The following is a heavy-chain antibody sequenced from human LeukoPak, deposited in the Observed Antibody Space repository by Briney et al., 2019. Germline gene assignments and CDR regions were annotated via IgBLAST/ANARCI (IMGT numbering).Heavy chain of an antibody. D-gene: IGHD6-19*01. J-gene: IGHJ4*02. Sequence: GASLKVSCKASGYTFTSCDINWVRQATGQGLEWMGWMSPNSGNTGYAQRFRGRVTMPRNTSISTAYMELSSLRSEDTAVYYCARGNEWLVWEGNYYFDYWGQGTLVTVSS. CDR2: MSPNSGNT. CDR3: ARGNEWLVWEGNYYFDY. CDR1: GYTFTSCD. V-gene: IGHV1-8*01.